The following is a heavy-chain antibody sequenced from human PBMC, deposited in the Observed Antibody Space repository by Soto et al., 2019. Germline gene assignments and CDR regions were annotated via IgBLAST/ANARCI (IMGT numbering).Heavy chain of an antibody. J-gene: IGHJ5*02. D-gene: IGHD3-10*01. CDR3: ARRNRVIDGSEATYYIDA. V-gene: IGHV1-69*02. CDR1: GGTFSSYT. Sequence: ASVKVSCKASGGTFSSYTISWVRQAPGQGLEWMGRIIPILGIANYAQKFQGRVTITADKSTSTAYMELSSLRSEDTAVYYCARRNRVIDGSEATYYIDAWGQRTLVTVSA. CDR2: IIPILGIA.